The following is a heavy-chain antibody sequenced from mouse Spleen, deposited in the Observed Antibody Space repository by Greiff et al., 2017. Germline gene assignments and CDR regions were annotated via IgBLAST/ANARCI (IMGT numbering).Heavy chain of an antibody. J-gene: IGHJ2*01. Sequence: LVESGAELVKPGASVKLSCTASGFNIKDTYMHWVKQRPEQGLEWIGRIDPANGNTKYDPKFQGKATITADTSSNTAYLQLSSLTSEDTAVYYCARGEYGNYYFDYWGQGTTLTVSS. CDR2: IDPANGNT. CDR3: ARGEYGNYYFDY. D-gene: IGHD2-10*02. V-gene: IGHV14-3*02. CDR1: GFNIKDTY.